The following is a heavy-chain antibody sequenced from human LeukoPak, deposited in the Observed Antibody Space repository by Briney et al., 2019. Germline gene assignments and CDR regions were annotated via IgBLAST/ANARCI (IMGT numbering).Heavy chain of an antibody. CDR1: GYTFTTYY. CDR2: INPSGGST. J-gene: IGHJ4*02. V-gene: IGHV1-46*01. CDR3: ARGSRIRVTMVRGVTAY. D-gene: IGHD3-10*01. Sequence: ASVKVSCKASGYTFTTYYIHWVRQAPGQGLEWMGIINPSGGSTSYAQKFQGRVTMTRDMSTTTVYMELNSLRSDDTAVYYCARGSRIRVTMVRGVTAYWGQGTLVTVSS.